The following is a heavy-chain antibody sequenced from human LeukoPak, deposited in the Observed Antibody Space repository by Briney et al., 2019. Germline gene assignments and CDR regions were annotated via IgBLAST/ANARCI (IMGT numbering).Heavy chain of an antibody. J-gene: IGHJ4*02. CDR1: GFISSNYA. Sequence: PGGSLRLSCAGSGFISSNYAMNWVRQAPGKGLEWVASIAYDGSNKNYAESVKGRFSISRDNSRKTLYVQMNSLRAEDTAVYYCAKCVRSDTSCSWNDYWGQGTLVTVSS. D-gene: IGHD2-2*01. V-gene: IGHV3-30*04. CDR3: AKCVRSDTSCSWNDY. CDR2: IAYDGSNK.